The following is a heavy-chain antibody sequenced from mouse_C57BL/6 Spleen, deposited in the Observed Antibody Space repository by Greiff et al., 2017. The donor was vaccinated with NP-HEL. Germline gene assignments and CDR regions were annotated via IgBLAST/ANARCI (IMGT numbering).Heavy chain of an antibody. D-gene: IGHD2-4*01. CDR3: ARFYDYDDAPYAMDY. V-gene: IGHV1-54*01. Sequence: QVQLQQSGAELVRPGTSVKVSCKASGYAFTNYLIEWVKQRPGQGLEWIGVINPGSGGTNYNEKFKGKATLTADKSSSTAYMQLSSLTSEDSAVYFCARFYDYDDAPYAMDYWGQGISVTVSS. CDR1: GYAFTNYL. CDR2: INPGSGGT. J-gene: IGHJ4*01.